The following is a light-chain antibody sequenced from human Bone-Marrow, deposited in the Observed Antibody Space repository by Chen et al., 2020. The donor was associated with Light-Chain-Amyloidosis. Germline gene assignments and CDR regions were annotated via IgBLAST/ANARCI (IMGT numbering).Light chain of an antibody. CDR2: DDS. Sequence: SYVLTQPSSVSVAPGQTATIACGGNNIGSTSVHWYQQTPGQAPLLVVYDDSDRHSGIPERLYGSNAGNTATLTIRRGEAGDEADYYCQVWDRSSDRPVFGGGTKLTVL. V-gene: IGLV3-21*02. J-gene: IGLJ3*02. CDR3: QVWDRSSDRPV. CDR1: NIGSTS.